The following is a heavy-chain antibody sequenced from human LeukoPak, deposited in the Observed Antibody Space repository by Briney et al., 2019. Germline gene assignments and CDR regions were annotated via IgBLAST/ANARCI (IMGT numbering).Heavy chain of an antibody. CDR2: INWNGGRT. Sequence: GGSLRLSCAASGFTFDDYGMSWVRQGPGKGLEWVSGINWNGGRTGYADSVKGRLTISRDNTKKSLYLQMNSLRAEDTALYHCARDVRGYSYGYWYFDLWGRGTLVTVSS. CDR1: GFTFDDYG. V-gene: IGHV3-20*01. J-gene: IGHJ2*01. D-gene: IGHD5-18*01. CDR3: ARDVRGYSYGYWYFDL.